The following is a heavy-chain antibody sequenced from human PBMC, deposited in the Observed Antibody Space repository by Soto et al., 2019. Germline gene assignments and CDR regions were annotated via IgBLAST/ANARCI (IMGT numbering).Heavy chain of an antibody. D-gene: IGHD6-13*01. V-gene: IGHV3-9*01. CDR1: GFTFDGYA. CDR2: ISWYSGSI. CDR3: AKDNDPAAASPHYYYYMDV. J-gene: IGHJ6*03. Sequence: EVQLVESGGGLVQPGRSLRLSCAASGFTFDGYAMHWVRQAPGKGLEWVSGISWYSGSIGYADSVKGRFTISRVNAKNSLYLQINSLRAEDTALYYCAKDNDPAAASPHYYYYMDVWGKGTTVTVSS.